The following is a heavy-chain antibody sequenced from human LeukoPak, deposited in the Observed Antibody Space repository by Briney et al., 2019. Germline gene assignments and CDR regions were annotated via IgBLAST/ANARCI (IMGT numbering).Heavy chain of an antibody. Sequence: PGGSPRLSCAASGFTFSSYAMSWVRQAPGKGLEWVSVIYSGGSTYYADSVKGRFTISRDNSKNTLYLQMNSLRAEDTAVYYCARVVWAHDHYFDYWGQGTLVTVSS. D-gene: IGHD2-8*01. J-gene: IGHJ4*02. CDR2: IYSGGST. V-gene: IGHV3-53*01. CDR1: GFTFSSYA. CDR3: ARVVWAHDHYFDY.